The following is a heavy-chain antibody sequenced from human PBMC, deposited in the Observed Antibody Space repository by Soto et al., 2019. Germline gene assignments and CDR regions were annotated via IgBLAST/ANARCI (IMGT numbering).Heavy chain of an antibody. CDR1: GGIFHGYG. J-gene: IGHJ4*02. Sequence: QEQLVESGGGVVQPGTSLRLSCAVPGGIFHGYGMHWVRQAPGKGLEWVAIIRVDGSNEEYADSVKGRFTISRDNSKNTLYLQVTTLGAEERGGYGCARDGVGGIVFRGYLGYWGRGTVVTVS. CDR3: ARDGVGGIVFRGYLGY. D-gene: IGHD2-15*01. CDR2: IRVDGSNE. V-gene: IGHV3-33*01.